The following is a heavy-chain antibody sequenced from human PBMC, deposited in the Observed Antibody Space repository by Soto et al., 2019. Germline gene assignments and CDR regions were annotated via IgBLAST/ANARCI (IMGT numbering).Heavy chain of an antibody. CDR3: ARGEYSSSWYGGCVRTDYYYYGMDV. V-gene: IGHV1-18*01. CDR1: RFTFTSNG. CDR2: ISAYNGNT. J-gene: IGHJ6*02. Sequence: ASVKVSSKAPRFTFTSNGISWVRQATGQGLEWMGWISAYNGNTNYAQKLQGRVTMTTDTSTSTAYMELRSLRSDDTAVYYCARGEYSSSWYGGCVRTDYYYYGMDVWGQGTTVTGSS. D-gene: IGHD6-13*01.